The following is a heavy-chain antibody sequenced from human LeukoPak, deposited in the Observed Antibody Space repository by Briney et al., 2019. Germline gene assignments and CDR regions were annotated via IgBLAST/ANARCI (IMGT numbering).Heavy chain of an antibody. D-gene: IGHD6-13*01. J-gene: IGHJ6*02. CDR1: GGSFSGYY. V-gene: IGHV4-34*01. Sequence: PSETLSLTCAVYGGSFSGYYWSWIRHPPGKGMEWIGEINHSGSTNYNPSLKSRVTISVDTSKNQFSLKLSSVTAAVTAVYYCARGDSSSWFYYYYGMDVWGQGTTVTVSS. CDR3: ARGDSSSWFYYYYGMDV. CDR2: INHSGST.